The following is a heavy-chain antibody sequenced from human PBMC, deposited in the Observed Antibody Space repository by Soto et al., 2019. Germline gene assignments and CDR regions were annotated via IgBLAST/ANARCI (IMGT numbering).Heavy chain of an antibody. D-gene: IGHD5-18*01. Sequence: QVQLVQSGAEVKKPGSSVKVSCKTSGGTLSNYAISWLRQAPGQGPEWMGSIIPIFDTANYAQKFQGRVTXXADESTSTVYMEMSSLRSEDTAVYYCASEGVDSDVVTFFDYWGQGTLVTVSS. CDR1: GGTLSNYA. CDR2: IIPIFDTA. CDR3: ASEGVDSDVVTFFDY. V-gene: IGHV1-69*15. J-gene: IGHJ4*02.